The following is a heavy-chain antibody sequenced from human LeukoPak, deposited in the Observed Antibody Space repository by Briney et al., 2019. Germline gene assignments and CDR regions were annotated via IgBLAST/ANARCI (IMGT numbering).Heavy chain of an antibody. D-gene: IGHD6-13*01. CDR2: IYYSGST. Sequence: SETLSLTCTVSGGSISSGGYYWSWIRQHPGKGLEWIGYIYYSGSTYYNPSLKSRVTISVDTSKNQFSLKLSSVTAADTAVYYCARHIAAGFDIWGQGTMVTVSS. CDR1: GGSISSGGYY. J-gene: IGHJ3*02. CDR3: ARHIAAGFDI. V-gene: IGHV4-31*03.